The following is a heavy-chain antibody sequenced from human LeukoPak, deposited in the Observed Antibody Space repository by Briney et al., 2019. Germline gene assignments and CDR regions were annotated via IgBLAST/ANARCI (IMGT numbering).Heavy chain of an antibody. V-gene: IGHV4-59*01. CDR3: ARERDYGDRLFDS. CDR2: ISYSGST. D-gene: IGHD4-17*01. J-gene: IGHJ4*02. Sequence: PSETLSLTCTVSGGSISTYYWTWIRQPPGKGLEWIGYISYSGSTNYNPSLKSRVTTSIDTSKNQFSLKLSSVTAADTAVYYCARERDYGDRLFDSWGQGTLVIVSS. CDR1: GGSISTYY.